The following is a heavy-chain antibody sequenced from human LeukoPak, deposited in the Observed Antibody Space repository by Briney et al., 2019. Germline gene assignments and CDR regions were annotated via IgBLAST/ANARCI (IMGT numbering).Heavy chain of an antibody. CDR2: ISSSGSTI. V-gene: IGHV3-48*03. CDR1: GFTFSNYE. J-gene: IGHJ4*02. D-gene: IGHD6-19*01. CDR3: AGITAVAGFNY. Sequence: GGSLRLSCAASGFTFSNYEMNWVRQAPGKGLEWLSYISSSGSTIDYADSVKGRFTISRDNAKNSLYLQMNSLRAEDTAVYYCAGITAVAGFNYWGQGVLVTVSS.